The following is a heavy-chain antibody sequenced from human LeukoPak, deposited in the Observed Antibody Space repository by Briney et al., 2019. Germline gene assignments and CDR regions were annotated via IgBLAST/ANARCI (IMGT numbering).Heavy chain of an antibody. V-gene: IGHV3-7*01. D-gene: IGHD3-10*01. CDR2: IKQDGSEK. J-gene: IGHJ4*02. CDR3: ARDLGDYYGSGSYPYYFDY. Sequence: GGSLRLSCAASGFTFSSYWMSWVRQAPGKGLEWVANIKQDGSEKYYVDSVKGRFTISRDNAKNSLYLQMNSLRAEDTAVYYCARDLGDYYGSGSYPYYFDYWGQGTLVTVSS. CDR1: GFTFSSYW.